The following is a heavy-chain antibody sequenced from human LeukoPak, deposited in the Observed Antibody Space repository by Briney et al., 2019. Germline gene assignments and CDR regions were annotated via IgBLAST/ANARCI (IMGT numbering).Heavy chain of an antibody. V-gene: IGHV3-30*02. D-gene: IGHD2-2*01. J-gene: IGHJ4*02. CDR1: GSTFSTSV. CDR2: IRFDGSEK. CDR3: ASSPMLQFYFDS. Sequence: GGSLRLSCAASGSTFSTSVMHWVRQAPGKGLEWLSFIRFDGSEKYYADSVKARFSISRDNSMNTLYLQMNSLRAEDTAVYYCASSPMLQFYFDSWGQGTLVTVSS.